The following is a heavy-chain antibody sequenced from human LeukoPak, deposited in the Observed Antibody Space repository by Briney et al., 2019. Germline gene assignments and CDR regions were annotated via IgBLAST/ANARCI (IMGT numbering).Heavy chain of an antibody. Sequence: GESLKISCKGSGCTFTNYWIGWVRQMPGKGLEWMGIIYPGDSDTRYSPSFQGQVSISADKSISTAYLQWSSLKASDTAMYFCATSTYYDSRGYYPYYFDHWGQGTLVTVS. V-gene: IGHV5-51*01. CDR1: GCTFTNYW. J-gene: IGHJ4*02. D-gene: IGHD3-22*01. CDR2: IYPGDSDT. CDR3: ATSTYYDSRGYYPYYFDH.